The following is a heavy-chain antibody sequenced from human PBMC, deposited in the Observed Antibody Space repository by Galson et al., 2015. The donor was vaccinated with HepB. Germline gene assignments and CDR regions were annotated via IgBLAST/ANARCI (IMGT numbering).Heavy chain of an antibody. CDR3: ASDGYSRSWYVRYFDL. CDR2: IYSGGST. D-gene: IGHD6-13*01. CDR1: GFTVSSNY. Sequence: LRLSCAASGFTVSSNYMSWVRQAPGQGLEWVSVIYSGGSTYYADAVKGRFTISRDHSKNTLYLQMNSLRAEDTAVYYCASDGYSRSWYVRYFDLWGRGTLVTVSS. J-gene: IGHJ2*01. V-gene: IGHV3-66*01.